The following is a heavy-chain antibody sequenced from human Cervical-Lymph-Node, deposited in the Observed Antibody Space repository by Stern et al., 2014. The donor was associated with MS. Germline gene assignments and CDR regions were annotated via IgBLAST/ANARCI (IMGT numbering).Heavy chain of an antibody. CDR2: LYPEDSDT. D-gene: IGHD3-22*01. V-gene: IGHV5-51*01. CDR1: GYSFSNFW. J-gene: IGHJ3*02. Sequence: VQLVQSGAEVKKPGESLKISCKTSGYSFSNFWNGWGRQKPGKGLGWVGILYPEDSDTTSSPSFQGQVTISADESISTAYLQWRSLKASDTAMYYCVRRRDSDSYDTFDIWGQGTMLIVSS. CDR3: VRRRDSDSYDTFDI.